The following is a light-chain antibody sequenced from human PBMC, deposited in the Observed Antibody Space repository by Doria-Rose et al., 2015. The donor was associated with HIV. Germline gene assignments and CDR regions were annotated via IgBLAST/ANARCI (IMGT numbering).Light chain of an antibody. CDR3: QQYYDTPS. V-gene: IGKV4-1*01. J-gene: IGKJ3*01. CDR1: QSLLYTSKNY. CDR2: WAS. Sequence: DIRMTQSPESLGMSLGERATLNCKSNQSLLYTSKNYLAWYQQKLGQPPKLLIYWASTRQSVVHARFSVSGSGTDFTLTISSLEAEDVAVYYCQQYYDTPSFGPGTTVDIK.